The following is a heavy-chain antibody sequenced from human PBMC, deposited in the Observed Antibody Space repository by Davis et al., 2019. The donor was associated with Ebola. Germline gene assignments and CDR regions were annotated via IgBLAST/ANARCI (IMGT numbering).Heavy chain of an antibody. CDR2: ISATGEGT. Sequence: GESLKISCEASGFTFKRSAMNWVRLAPGKGLEWVSTISATGEGTYYADSVKGRFAMSRDNSRGTLYLQMNSLRVEDSAIYYCVKDSSNIWFDIWGQGTLVTVSS. CDR1: GFTFKRSA. V-gene: IGHV3-23*01. CDR3: VKDSSNIWFDI. J-gene: IGHJ3*02. D-gene: IGHD2/OR15-2a*01.